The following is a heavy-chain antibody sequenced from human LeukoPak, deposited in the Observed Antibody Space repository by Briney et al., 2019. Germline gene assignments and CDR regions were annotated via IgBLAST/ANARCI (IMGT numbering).Heavy chain of an antibody. CDR2: IIPIFGTA. J-gene: IGHJ6*03. CDR3: ARDGITMVRGVMSYYYYMDV. CDR1: GGTFSSYA. D-gene: IGHD3-10*01. V-gene: IGHV1-69*01. Sequence: GSSVKVSCKASGGTFSSYAISWVRQAPGQGLEWMGGIIPIFGTANYAQKFQGRVTITADESTSTAYMELSSLRSEDTAVYYCARDGITMVRGVMSYYYYMDVWGKGNTVTVSS.